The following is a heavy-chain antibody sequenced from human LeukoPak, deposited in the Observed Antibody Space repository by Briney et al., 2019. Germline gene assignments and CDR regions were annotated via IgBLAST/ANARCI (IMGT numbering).Heavy chain of an antibody. V-gene: IGHV3-11*01. CDR2: ISDRGDTI. J-gene: IGHJ4*01. CDR1: GFTFSDY. Sequence: GGSLRLSCTASGFTFSDYMSWIRQAPGKGLEWVSYISDRGDTIYYADSVKGRFTISRDNANNSVSLQMDSLRDEDTAVYYCARLKAGNWGPGSLVTVSS. CDR3: ARLKAGN.